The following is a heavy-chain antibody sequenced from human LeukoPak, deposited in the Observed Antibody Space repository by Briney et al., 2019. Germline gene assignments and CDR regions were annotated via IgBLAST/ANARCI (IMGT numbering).Heavy chain of an antibody. CDR1: GFTFSSYW. Sequence: GGSLRLSCAASGFTFSSYWMHWVRQAPGKGLVWVSRINSDGSSTSYADSVKGRFTISRDNSRDTLYLQMNSLRAGDTAIYYCVKDRPNYYGSNGHYYRQNGDYWGQGTLVAVSS. CDR3: VKDRPNYYGSNGHYYRQNGDY. J-gene: IGHJ4*02. CDR2: INSDGSST. D-gene: IGHD3-22*01. V-gene: IGHV3-74*01.